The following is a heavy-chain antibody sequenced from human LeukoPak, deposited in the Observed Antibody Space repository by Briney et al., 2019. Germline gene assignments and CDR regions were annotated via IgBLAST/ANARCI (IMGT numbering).Heavy chain of an antibody. CDR3: AREPITETYYYDSSGYYYEAFDI. Sequence: GGSLRLSCAASGFTFSSYWMSWVRQAPGKGLEWVANIKQDGSEKYYVDSVKGRFTISRDSAKNSLYLQMNSLRAEDTAVYYCAREPITETYYYDSSGYYYEAFDIWGQGTMVTVSS. CDR1: GFTFSSYW. CDR2: IKQDGSEK. J-gene: IGHJ3*02. V-gene: IGHV3-7*01. D-gene: IGHD3-22*01.